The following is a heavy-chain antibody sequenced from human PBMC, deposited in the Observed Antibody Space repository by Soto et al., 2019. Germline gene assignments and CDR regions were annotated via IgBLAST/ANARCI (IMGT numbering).Heavy chain of an antibody. J-gene: IGHJ4*02. D-gene: IGHD3-10*01. CDR1: GYTFTSYA. Sequence: GASVKVSCKASGYTFTSYAMHWVRQAPGQRLEWMGWINAGNGNTKYSQKFQGRVTITRDTSASTAYMELSSLRSDDTAVYYCATYTYGSGKEFDYWGQGTLVTVSS. CDR3: ATYTYGSGKEFDY. CDR2: INAGNGNT. V-gene: IGHV1-3*01.